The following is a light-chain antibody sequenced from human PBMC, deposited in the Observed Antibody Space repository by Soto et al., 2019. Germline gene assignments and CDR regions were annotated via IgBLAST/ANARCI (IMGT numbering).Light chain of an antibody. CDR3: QHYNYWPPKT. V-gene: IGKV1-17*01. Sequence: DIQMTQSPSSLSASVGDRVTITCRASQGIRNDLGWYQQKPGKAPQRLIFGASTLQDGVPSRFSGSGSGTDFTLTISSLQSEDFAVYYCQHYNYWPPKTFGQGTKVDIK. J-gene: IGKJ1*01. CDR2: GAS. CDR1: QGIRND.